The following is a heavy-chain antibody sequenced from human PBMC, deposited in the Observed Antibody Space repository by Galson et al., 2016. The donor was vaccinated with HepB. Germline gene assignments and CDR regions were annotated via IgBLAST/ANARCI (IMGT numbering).Heavy chain of an antibody. Sequence: LSLTCSVSGGSIANSRYYWSWIRQPPGKGLEWVGSMYYDGRSYFHPSLNSRATMSVDRSKNQISLNLNSVTAADTAVDFCASGDSGWYRGYFDSWGQGTRVTVYS. CDR2: MYYDGRS. CDR1: GGSIANSRYY. CDR3: ASGDSGWYRGYFDS. J-gene: IGHJ4*02. V-gene: IGHV4-39*01. D-gene: IGHD6-13*01.